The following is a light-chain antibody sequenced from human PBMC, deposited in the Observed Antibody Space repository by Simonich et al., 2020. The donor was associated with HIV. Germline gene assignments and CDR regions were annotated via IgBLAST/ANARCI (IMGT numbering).Light chain of an antibody. Sequence: EIVMTQSPATLSVSPGERATLSCSASQSVSSNVAWYQQKPGQAPRLLIYGASTRATGIPARFSGSGSETEFTPTISSMQSEDFAVYYCQQYNNWPLYTFGQGTKLEIK. CDR1: QSVSSN. V-gene: IGKV3-15*01. CDR3: QQYNNWPLYT. J-gene: IGKJ2*01. CDR2: GAS.